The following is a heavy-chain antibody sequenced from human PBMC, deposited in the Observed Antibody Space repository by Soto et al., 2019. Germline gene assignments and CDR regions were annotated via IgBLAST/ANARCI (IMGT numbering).Heavy chain of an antibody. V-gene: IGHV3-33*01. CDR3: ARDRIDDYYDSSGYYGAWTVDPDRTLDY. Sequence: PGGSLRLSCAASGFTFSSYGMHWVRQAPGKGLEWVAVIWYDGSNKYYADSVKGRFTISRDNSKNTLYLQMNSLRAEDTAVYYCARDRIDDYYDSSGYYGAWTVDPDRTLDYWGQGTLVTVSS. CDR1: GFTFSSYG. CDR2: IWYDGSNK. D-gene: IGHD3-22*01. J-gene: IGHJ4*02.